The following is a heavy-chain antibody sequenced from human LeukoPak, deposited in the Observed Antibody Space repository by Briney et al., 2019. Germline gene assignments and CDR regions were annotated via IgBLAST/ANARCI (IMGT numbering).Heavy chain of an antibody. Sequence: GGSLRLSCAVSGFTFSSSWMSWVRQAPGKGLEWVANIKQDGSEKYYVDSVKGRFTISRDNAKNSLYLQMNSLRAEDTAVYYCARRDGIVVVVAAWAFDIWGQGRMVTVSS. CDR3: ARRDGIVVVVAAWAFDI. CDR1: GFTFSSSW. V-gene: IGHV3-7*01. CDR2: IKQDGSEK. J-gene: IGHJ3*02. D-gene: IGHD2-15*01.